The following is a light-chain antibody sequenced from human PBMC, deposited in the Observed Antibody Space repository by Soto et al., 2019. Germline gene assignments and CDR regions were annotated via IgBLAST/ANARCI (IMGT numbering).Light chain of an antibody. V-gene: IGKV1-9*01. CDR1: QNINNW. J-gene: IGKJ5*01. Sequence: DIQMTQSPSTLSASIGDRVTITCLASQNINNWIAWYQQKPGKAPKLLIYAASTLQSGVPSRFSGSGSGTEYTLTISSLQPEDFATYYCQQLNSYPITFGQGTRLEIK. CDR3: QQLNSYPIT. CDR2: AAS.